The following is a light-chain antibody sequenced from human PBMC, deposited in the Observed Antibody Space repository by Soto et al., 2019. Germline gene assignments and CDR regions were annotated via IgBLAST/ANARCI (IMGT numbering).Light chain of an antibody. Sequence: QSALTQPRSVSGSPGQSVTISCTETSSDVGGYNYVSWYQQHPGKAPKLMIYDVSKRPSGVPDRFSGSKSGNTASLTISGLQAEDEADYYCCSYAGSYIWVFGGGTQLTVL. CDR2: DVS. J-gene: IGLJ3*02. CDR3: CSYAGSYIWV. V-gene: IGLV2-11*01. CDR1: SSDVGGYNY.